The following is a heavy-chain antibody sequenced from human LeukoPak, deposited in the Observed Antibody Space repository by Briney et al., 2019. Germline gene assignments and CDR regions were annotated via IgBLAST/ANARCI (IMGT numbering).Heavy chain of an antibody. V-gene: IGHV3-23*01. D-gene: IGHD6-19*01. J-gene: IGHJ4*02. CDR2: ISGSGGST. Sequence: GGSLRLSCAASGFTFSRCWMSWVRQAPGKGLEWVSAISGSGGSTYYADSVKGRFTISRDNSKNTLYLQMNSLRAEDTAVYYCAKTLAVASFLFDYWGQGTLVTVSS. CDR3: AKTLAVASFLFDY. CDR1: GFTFSRCW.